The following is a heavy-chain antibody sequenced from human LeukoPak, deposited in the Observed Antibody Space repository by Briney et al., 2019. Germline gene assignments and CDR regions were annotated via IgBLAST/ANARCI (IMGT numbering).Heavy chain of an antibody. CDR2: LYPGDSDT. Sequence: GGSLRLSCKGSGYSFTSYWIGWVRQMPGKGLECMGILYPGDSDTRYSPSFQGQVTISADKSISTAYLQWSSLKASDTAMYYCARRYCSGGSCYYGSGWFDRWGQGTLVTVSS. CDR3: ARRYCSGGSCYYGSGWFDR. J-gene: IGHJ5*02. D-gene: IGHD2-15*01. CDR1: GYSFTSYW. V-gene: IGHV5-51*01.